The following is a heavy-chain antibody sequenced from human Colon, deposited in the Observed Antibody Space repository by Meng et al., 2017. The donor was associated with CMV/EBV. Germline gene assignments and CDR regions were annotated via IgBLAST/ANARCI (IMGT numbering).Heavy chain of an antibody. CDR1: GDSISSPNYY. J-gene: IGHJ4*02. D-gene: IGHD6-6*01. CDR3: ARSPLYFVPVIDY. Sequence: VPGDSISSPNYYWCWVRQPPGKGLQWIGAISYTGGTYYNPSLRSRVTFSMDTSKNQFSLNLTSVTAADSAIYYCARSPLYFVPVIDYWGQGSLVTVSS. CDR2: ISYTGGT. V-gene: IGHV4-39*07.